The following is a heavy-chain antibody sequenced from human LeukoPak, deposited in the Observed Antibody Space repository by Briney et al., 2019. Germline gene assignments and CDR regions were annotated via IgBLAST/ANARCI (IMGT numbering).Heavy chain of an antibody. CDR2: ISPDGSET. V-gene: IGHV3-74*01. D-gene: IGHD7-27*01. Sequence: GGSLTLSCTASGFIFNNFCMHWRRQAPGEGLVGVSHISPDGSETTYADSVKGRFTTSRDNAKNTLYLQLSSLRAEDTAVYYCARDMWGSFDYWGQGALVTVSS. CDR1: GFIFNNFC. CDR3: ARDMWGSFDY. J-gene: IGHJ4*02.